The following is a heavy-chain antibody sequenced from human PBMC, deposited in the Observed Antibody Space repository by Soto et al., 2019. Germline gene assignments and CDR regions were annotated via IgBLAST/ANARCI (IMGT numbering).Heavy chain of an antibody. V-gene: IGHV3-15*01. CDR2: IKSKGSGGTA. D-gene: IGHD6-19*01. CDR3: AKISGGSSGSYYYYGMDV. J-gene: IGHJ6*02. CDR1: GFTINNAW. Sequence: GGSLRLSCAASGFTINNAWMSWVRQAPGKGLEWVGRIKSKGSGGTADYAAPVKGRFTISRDNSKNTLYLQMNSLRAEDTAVYYCAKISGGSSGSYYYYGMDVWGQGTTVTVSS.